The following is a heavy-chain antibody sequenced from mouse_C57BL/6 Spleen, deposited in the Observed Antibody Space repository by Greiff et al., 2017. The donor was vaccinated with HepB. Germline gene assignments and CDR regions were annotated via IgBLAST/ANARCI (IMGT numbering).Heavy chain of an antibody. J-gene: IGHJ1*03. D-gene: IGHD2-1*01. V-gene: IGHV2-2*01. Sequence: QVQLQQSGPGLVQPSQSLSISCTASGFSLTSYCVHWVRQSPGKGLEWLGVIWSGGSTDYDAAFISRLSISKDNSKSQVFFKMSSMQADDTAIYYCARNYGNYEYFDVWGTGTTVTVSS. CDR1: GFSLTSYC. CDR2: IWSGGST. CDR3: ARNYGNYEYFDV.